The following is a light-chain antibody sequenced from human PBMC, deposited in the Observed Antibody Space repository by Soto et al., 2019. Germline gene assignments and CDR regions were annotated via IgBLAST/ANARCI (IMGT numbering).Light chain of an antibody. CDR1: QSISSY. CDR3: QQYGSSPRT. Sequence: DIQITQSPSTLSGSVGDRVTITCRASQSISSYLNWYQQKPGKAPKLLIYAASSLQSGVPSRFSGSGSGTDFTLTISRLEPEDFAVYYCQQYGSSPRTFGQGTKVDIK. V-gene: IGKV1-39*01. CDR2: AAS. J-gene: IGKJ1*01.